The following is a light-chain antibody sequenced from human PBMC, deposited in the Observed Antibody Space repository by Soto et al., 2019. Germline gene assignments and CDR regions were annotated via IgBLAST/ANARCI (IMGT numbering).Light chain of an antibody. CDR1: QSISSK. CDR3: QEYNNWHPIT. J-gene: IGKJ4*01. CDR2: GAS. Sequence: EIVMTQSPATLSVSPGERATLSCRASQSISSKLAWYQQKPGQAPRLLIYGASTRATGIPVRFSGSGSGTEFTLTITSLQSEDFAVYYCQEYNNWHPITFGEGTKVDIK. V-gene: IGKV3-15*01.